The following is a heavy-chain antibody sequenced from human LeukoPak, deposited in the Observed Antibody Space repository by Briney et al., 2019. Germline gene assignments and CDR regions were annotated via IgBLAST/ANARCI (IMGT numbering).Heavy chain of an antibody. CDR1: GYTFTSYA. J-gene: IGHJ4*02. Sequence: APVKVSCKASGYTFTSYAMHWVRQAPGQRLEWMGWINAGNGNTKYSQKFQGRVTITRDTSASTAYMELSSLRSEDTAVYYCARARYNWNYFGYWGQGTLVTVSS. D-gene: IGHD1-20*01. CDR2: INAGNGNT. V-gene: IGHV1-3*01. CDR3: ARARYNWNYFGY.